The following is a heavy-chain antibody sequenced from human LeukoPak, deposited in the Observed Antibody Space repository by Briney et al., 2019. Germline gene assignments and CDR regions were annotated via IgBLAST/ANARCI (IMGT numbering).Heavy chain of an antibody. D-gene: IGHD3-10*01. V-gene: IGHV4-39*01. Sequence: PSETLSLTCTVSGGSISSSSYYWGWIRQPPGKGLEWIGSIYYSGSTYYNPSLKSRVTISVDTSKNQFSLKLSSVTAADTAVYYCARHPIHYYGSGSYFDYWGQGTLVTVSS. CDR2: IYYSGST. J-gene: IGHJ4*02. CDR3: ARHPIHYYGSGSYFDY. CDR1: GGSISSSSYY.